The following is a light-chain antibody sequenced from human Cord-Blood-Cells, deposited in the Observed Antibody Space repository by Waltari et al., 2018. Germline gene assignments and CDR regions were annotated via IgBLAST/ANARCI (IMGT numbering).Light chain of an antibody. CDR2: AAS. V-gene: IGKV1-8*01. J-gene: IGKJ1*01. Sequence: ALRMTQSPSSPSAPTGDRVTFTCRASQGSSNYLAWYQQKPGKAPKLLIYAASTLQSGVPSRFSGSGSGTDFTLTISCLQSEDFATYYCQQYYSYPRTFGQGTKVEIK. CDR1: QGSSNY. CDR3: QQYYSYPRT.